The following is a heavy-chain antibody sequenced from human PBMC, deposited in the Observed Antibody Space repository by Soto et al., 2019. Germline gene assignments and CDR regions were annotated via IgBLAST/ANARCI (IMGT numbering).Heavy chain of an antibody. CDR2: IYYTGNT. CDR3: AMLAVAGTADY. Sequence: PSETLSLTCIVSGGSISSYYWSWIRQSPGKGLEWIGYIYYTGNTNYNPSLRSRVTISLDTSKNQFSLNLNSVTAADTAVYYCAMLAVAGTADYWGQGTLVTGSS. D-gene: IGHD6-19*01. V-gene: IGHV4-59*08. J-gene: IGHJ4*02. CDR1: GGSISSYY.